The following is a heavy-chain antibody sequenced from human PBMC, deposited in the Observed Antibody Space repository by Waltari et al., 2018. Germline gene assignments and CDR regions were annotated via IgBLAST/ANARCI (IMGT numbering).Heavy chain of an antibody. CDR3: ASRIVGATNFDY. D-gene: IGHD1-26*01. J-gene: IGHJ4*02. CDR2: IYTSGST. V-gene: IGHV4-61*02. Sequence: QVQLQESGPGLVKPSQTLSLTCTVSGGSISSGSYYWSWIRQPAGKGLEWIGRIYTSGSTNYNPSLKSRVTISVDTSKNQFSLKLSSVTAADTAVYYCASRIVGATNFDYWSQGTLVTVSS. CDR1: GGSISSGSYY.